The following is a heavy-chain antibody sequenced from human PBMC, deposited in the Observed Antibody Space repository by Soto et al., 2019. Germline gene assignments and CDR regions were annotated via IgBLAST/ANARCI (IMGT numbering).Heavy chain of an antibody. V-gene: IGHV4-31*03. CDR3: ARVFRVMITFGGVIFDY. J-gene: IGHJ4*02. CDR2: IYYSGST. Sequence: QVQLQESGPGLVKPSQTLSLTCTVSGGSISSGGYYWSWIRQHPGKGLEWIGYIYYSGSTYYNPSLKRRVTISVDTSKNQFSLKRSSVTAADTAMYYCARVFRVMITFGGVIFDYWGQGTLVTVSS. CDR1: GGSISSGGYY. D-gene: IGHD3-16*01.